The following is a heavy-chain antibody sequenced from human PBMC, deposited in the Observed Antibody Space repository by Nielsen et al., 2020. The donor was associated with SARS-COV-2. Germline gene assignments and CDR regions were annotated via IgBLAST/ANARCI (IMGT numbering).Heavy chain of an antibody. D-gene: IGHD4-17*01. Sequence: WIAQPPGKGRERIGSIYYRGSTYYNPSLKSRVTISVDTSKNQFSLKLSSVTAADTAVYYCARHPRATVTSWAFDIWGQGTMVTVSS. J-gene: IGHJ3*02. CDR3: ARHPRATVTSWAFDI. V-gene: IGHV4-39*01. CDR2: IYYRGST.